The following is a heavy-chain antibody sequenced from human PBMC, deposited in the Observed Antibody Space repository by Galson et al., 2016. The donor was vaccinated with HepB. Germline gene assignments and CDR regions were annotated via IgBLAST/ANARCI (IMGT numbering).Heavy chain of an antibody. CDR1: GFIFTNFV. CDR3: ARDLVVTRNYSYYHYMDV. V-gene: IGHV3-23*01. CDR2: ISGDGGSR. D-gene: IGHD3-22*01. Sequence: SLRLSCAASGFIFTNFVMSWVRKAPGKGLEWVSNISGDGGSRYYADSVKGRFTISRDNSKNTLYLQMNRLRAEDTAVYYCARDLVVTRNYSYYHYMDVWGKGTTVTVSS. J-gene: IGHJ6*03.